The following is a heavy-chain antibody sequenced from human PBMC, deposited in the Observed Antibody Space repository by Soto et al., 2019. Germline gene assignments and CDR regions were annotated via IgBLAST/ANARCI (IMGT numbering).Heavy chain of an antibody. CDR1: GYTFTSYG. J-gene: IGHJ6*02. Sequence: VASVKVSCKASGYTFTSYGISWVRQAPGQGLEWMGWISAYNGNTNYAQKLQGRVTMTTDTSTSTAYMELRSLRSDDTAVYYCARDRGRAWNYGASYYYGMDVWGQGTTVTVSS. V-gene: IGHV1-18*01. CDR3: ARDRGRAWNYGASYYYGMDV. CDR2: ISAYNGNT. D-gene: IGHD1-7*01.